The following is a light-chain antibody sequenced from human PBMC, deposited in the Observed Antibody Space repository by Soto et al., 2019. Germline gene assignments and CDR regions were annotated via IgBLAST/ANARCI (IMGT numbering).Light chain of an antibody. CDR1: QVTRNQ. Sequence: AIQMTQSQSSLSASLGARVTITGRASQVTRNQLGWYQHNPGKAPKVLIYAASTLQSGVPSRFSGSGSGTDFTLTISSLQPEDFATYYCLQDYNFPLTFGGGTRWIS. CDR3: LQDYNFPLT. J-gene: IGKJ4*01. V-gene: IGKV1-6*01. CDR2: AAS.